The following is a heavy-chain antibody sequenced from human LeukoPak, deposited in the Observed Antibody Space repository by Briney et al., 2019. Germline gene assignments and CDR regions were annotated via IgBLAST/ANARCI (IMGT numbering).Heavy chain of an antibody. J-gene: IGHJ6*03. CDR1: GYTFTSYD. CDR3: ARGISGYSSSWYRPILNYYYYYMDV. CDR2: MNPNSGNT. Sequence: GASVKVSCKASGYTFTSYDINWVRQATGQGLEWMGWMNPNSGNTDYAQKFQGRVTMTRNTSISTAYMELSSLRSEDTAVYYCARGISGYSSSWYRPILNYYYYYMDVWGKGTTVTVSS. D-gene: IGHD6-13*01. V-gene: IGHV1-8*01.